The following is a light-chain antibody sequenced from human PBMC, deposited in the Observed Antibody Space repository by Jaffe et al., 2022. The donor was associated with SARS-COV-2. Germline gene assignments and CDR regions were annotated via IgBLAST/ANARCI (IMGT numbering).Light chain of an antibody. Sequence: EIVLTQSPGILSLSPGERATLSCRASQSVGNNFLAWYQQRPGQAPRLLIAAASARATGIPDRFSGGGSGTDFTLTISRLEPEDFAVYSCQQYGSSPYTFGQGTKLEI. CDR1: QSVGNNF. CDR2: AAS. V-gene: IGKV3-20*01. CDR3: QQYGSSPYT. J-gene: IGKJ2*01.